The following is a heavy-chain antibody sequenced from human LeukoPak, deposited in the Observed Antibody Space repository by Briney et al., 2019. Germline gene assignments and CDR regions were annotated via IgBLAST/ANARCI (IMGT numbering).Heavy chain of an antibody. Sequence: PGGSLRLSCAASGFIFSNYWMNWVRQAPGKGLEWVANIKQDGSVKYYVDSVKGRFTISRDNSKNTLYLQMNSLRAEDTAVYYCARVVVAAHENWFDPWGQGTLVTVSS. CDR3: ARVVVAAHENWFDP. V-gene: IGHV3-7*03. D-gene: IGHD2-15*01. J-gene: IGHJ5*02. CDR1: GFIFSNYW. CDR2: IKQDGSVK.